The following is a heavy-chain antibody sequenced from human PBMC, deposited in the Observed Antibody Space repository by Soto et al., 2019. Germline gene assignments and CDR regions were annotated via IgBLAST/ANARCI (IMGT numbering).Heavy chain of an antibody. Sequence: SETLSLTCAVSGDSISSSNWWTWVRLPPGKGLEWIGEIYPSGITNYSPSLKSRVTMSVDKSKNQFSLKLNSVTAADTAMYYCAREAYKRGATNPFFDYWGQGTLVTVSS. V-gene: IGHV4-4*02. CDR1: GDSISSSNW. J-gene: IGHJ4*02. CDR2: IYPSGIT. D-gene: IGHD1-26*01. CDR3: AREAYKRGATNPFFDY.